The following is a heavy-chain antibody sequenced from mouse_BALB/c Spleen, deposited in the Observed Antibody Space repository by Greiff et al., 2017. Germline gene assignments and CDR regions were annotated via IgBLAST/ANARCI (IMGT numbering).Heavy chain of an antibody. CDR3: ARGDYASYAMDY. D-gene: IGHD2-4*01. CDR1: GFTFSSFG. Sequence: EVKLMESGGGLVKPGGSRKLSCAASGFTFSSFGMHWVRQAPEKGLEWVAYISSGSSTIYYADTVKGRFTISRDNPKNTLFLQMTSLRSEDTAMYYCARGDYASYAMDYWGQGTSVTVSS. J-gene: IGHJ4*01. V-gene: IGHV5-17*02. CDR2: ISSGSSTI.